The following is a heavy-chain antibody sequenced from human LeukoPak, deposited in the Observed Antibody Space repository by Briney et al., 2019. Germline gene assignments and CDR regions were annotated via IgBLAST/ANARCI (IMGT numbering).Heavy chain of an antibody. Sequence: GGSLRLSCAASGFTFSSYGMHWVRQAPGKGLEWVAVIWYDGSNKYYADSVKGRFTISRDNSKNTLYLQMNSLRAEDTAVYYCAKGSFNYYDSSGYYFDYWGQGTLVTVSS. V-gene: IGHV3-33*06. CDR1: GFTFSSYG. D-gene: IGHD3-22*01. CDR3: AKGSFNYYDSSGYYFDY. J-gene: IGHJ4*02. CDR2: IWYDGSNK.